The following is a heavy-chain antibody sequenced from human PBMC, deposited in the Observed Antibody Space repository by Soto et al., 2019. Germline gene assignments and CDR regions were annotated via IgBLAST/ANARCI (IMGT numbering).Heavy chain of an antibody. Sequence: ASVKVSCKASGGTFSSYAISWVRQAPGQGLEWMGGIIPIFGTANYAQKFQGRVTITADESTSTAYMELSSLRSEDTAVYYCARHVAARPVYYYYGMDVWGQGTTVTVSS. CDR2: IIPIFGTA. V-gene: IGHV1-69*13. CDR3: ARHVAARPVYYYYGMDV. CDR1: GGTFSSYA. J-gene: IGHJ6*02. D-gene: IGHD6-6*01.